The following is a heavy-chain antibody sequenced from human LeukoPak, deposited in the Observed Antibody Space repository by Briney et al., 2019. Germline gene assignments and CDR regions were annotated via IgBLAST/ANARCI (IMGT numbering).Heavy chain of an antibody. V-gene: IGHV1-18*01. D-gene: IGHD3-22*01. CDR3: ARLQDYYDSSGYLDY. CDR1: GYTFTSYG. J-gene: IGHJ4*02. Sequence: ASVQVSCKASGYTFTSYGISGVRQAPGQGLEWMGWISAYNGNTNYAQKLQGRVTMTTDTSTSTAYMELRSLRSDDTAVYYCARLQDYYDSSGYLDYWGQGTQVTVSS. CDR2: ISAYNGNT.